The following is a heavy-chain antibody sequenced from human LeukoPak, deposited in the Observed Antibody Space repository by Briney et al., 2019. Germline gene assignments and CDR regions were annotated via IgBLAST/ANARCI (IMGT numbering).Heavy chain of an antibody. CDR3: VRGGIQVSGIDEFDY. V-gene: IGHV3-13*01. Sequence: GWSLRLSCAASGFTFIDYDMHWVRQVIGKGLEWVSAIGIRGDTHYSGSVKGRFTISRENAESSLYLQMNSLRAEDTAVYYCVRGGIQVSGIDEFDYWGQGTLVTVSS. D-gene: IGHD6-19*01. CDR2: IGIRGDT. CDR1: GFTFIDYD. J-gene: IGHJ4*02.